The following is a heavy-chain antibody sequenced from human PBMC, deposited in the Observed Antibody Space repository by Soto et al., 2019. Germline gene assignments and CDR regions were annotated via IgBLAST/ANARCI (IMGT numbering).Heavy chain of an antibody. CDR1: GFTFDDYA. Sequence: PGGSLRLSCAASGFTFDDYAMHWVRQAPGKGLEWVSGISWNSGSIGYADSVKGRFTISRDNAKNSLYLQRNSLRAEDTALYYCAKGGRGYSYGSIDYWGQGTLVTVSS. J-gene: IGHJ4*02. V-gene: IGHV3-9*01. CDR3: AKGGRGYSYGSIDY. D-gene: IGHD5-18*01. CDR2: ISWNSGSI.